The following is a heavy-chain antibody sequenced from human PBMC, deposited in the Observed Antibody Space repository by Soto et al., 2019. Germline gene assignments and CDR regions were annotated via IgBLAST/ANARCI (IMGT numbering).Heavy chain of an antibody. J-gene: IGHJ4*02. CDR2: FNAGNGNR. CDR3: LGGPFFDY. V-gene: IGHV1-3*01. Sequence: QVQVVQSGAEVKKPGASVKVSCKASGYTFTSYAMHWVRQAPGQRLEWMGWFNAGNGNRKYSQKFQGRVTITRDTSASTAYMELSSLRSEDTAVYYCLGGPFFDYWGQGTLVTVSS. D-gene: IGHD2-15*01. CDR1: GYTFTSYA.